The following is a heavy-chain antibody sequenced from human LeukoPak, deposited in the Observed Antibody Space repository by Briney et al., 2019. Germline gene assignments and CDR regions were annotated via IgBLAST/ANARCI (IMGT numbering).Heavy chain of an antibody. CDR2: IYNSGSA. D-gene: IGHD6-19*01. CDR1: GGSITTYH. J-gene: IGHJ2*01. CDR3: ARAPVTGHWYFDL. V-gene: IGHV4-59*01. Sequence: SETLSLTCSVSGGSITTYHWSWIGQRPGKGLEGIGYIYNSGSANYKHSLKSRLTISVDTSKNHFSLKLNSVTAADTAVYYCARAPVTGHWYFDLWGRGTLVTVSS.